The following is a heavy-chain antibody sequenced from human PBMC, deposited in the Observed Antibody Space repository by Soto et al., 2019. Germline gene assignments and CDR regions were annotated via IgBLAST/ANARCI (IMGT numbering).Heavy chain of an antibody. CDR2: IYYSGST. CDR3: ARHMAVDGPKGAFDI. D-gene: IGHD6-19*01. Sequence: QVKLQESGPGLVKPSETLSLTCTVSGGSISSYYWSWIRQPPGKGLEWIGYIYYSGSTNYNPSLKSRVTISVDTSKNQFSLKLSSVTAADTAVYYCARHMAVDGPKGAFDIWGQGTMVTVSS. J-gene: IGHJ3*02. CDR1: GGSISSYY. V-gene: IGHV4-59*08.